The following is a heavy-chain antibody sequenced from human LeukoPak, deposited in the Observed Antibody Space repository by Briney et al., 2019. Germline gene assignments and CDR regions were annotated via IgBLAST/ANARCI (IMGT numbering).Heavy chain of an antibody. V-gene: IGHV3-21*01. Sequence: GGSLRLSCAASGFTFRNYAMSWVRQAPGKGLEWVSSISSSSSYIYYADSVKGRFTISRDNAKNSLYLQMNSLRAEDTAVYYCARHGYSGYDSSDYWGQGTLVTVSS. CDR3: ARHGYSGYDSSDY. CDR2: ISSSSSYI. D-gene: IGHD5-12*01. J-gene: IGHJ4*02. CDR1: GFTFRNYA.